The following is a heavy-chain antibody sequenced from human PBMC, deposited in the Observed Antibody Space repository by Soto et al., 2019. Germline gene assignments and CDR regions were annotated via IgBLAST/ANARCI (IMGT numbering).Heavy chain of an antibody. Sequence: SVKVSCKASGGTFSSYAISWVRQAPGQGLEWMGGIIPIFGTANYAQKFQGRVTITADESTSTAYMELSSLRSEDTAVYYCARGYSSSWYDNYYYGMDVWGQGTTVTVSS. V-gene: IGHV1-69*13. J-gene: IGHJ6*02. CDR3: ARGYSSSWYDNYYYGMDV. CDR1: GGTFSSYA. D-gene: IGHD6-13*01. CDR2: IIPIFGTA.